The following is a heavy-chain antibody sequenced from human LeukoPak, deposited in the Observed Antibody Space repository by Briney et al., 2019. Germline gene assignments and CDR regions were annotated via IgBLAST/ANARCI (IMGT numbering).Heavy chain of an antibody. J-gene: IGHJ4*02. D-gene: IGHD3-10*01. CDR1: GFTFSSYS. CDR3: ARGGITMVRGDY. CDR2: ISSSSSYI. Sequence: GGSLRLSCAASGFTFSSYSMNWVRQAPGKGLEWVSSISSSSSYIYYADSVKGRFTISRDNAKNSLYLQMNSLGAEDTAVYYCARGGITMVRGDYWGQGTLVTVSS. V-gene: IGHV3-21*01.